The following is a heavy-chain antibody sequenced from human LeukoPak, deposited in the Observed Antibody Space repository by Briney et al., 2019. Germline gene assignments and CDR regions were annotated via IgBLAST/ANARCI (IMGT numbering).Heavy chain of an antibody. D-gene: IGHD6-19*01. V-gene: IGHV4-59*08. CDR1: GGSISSYY. J-gene: IGHJ6*02. Sequence: SETLSLTCTVSGGSISSYYWSWIRQPPGKGLEWIGYIYYSGSTNYNPSLKSRVTISVDTSKNQFSLKLSSVTAADTAVYYCARLDRRGWYGIRYGMDVWGQGTTVTVSS. CDR2: IYYSGST. CDR3: ARLDRRGWYGIRYGMDV.